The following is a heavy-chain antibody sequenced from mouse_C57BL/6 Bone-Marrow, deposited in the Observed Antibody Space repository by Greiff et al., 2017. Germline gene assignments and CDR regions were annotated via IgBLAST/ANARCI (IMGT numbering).Heavy chain of an antibody. J-gene: IGHJ1*03. CDR1: GFTFSDYG. Sequence: EVQVVESGGGLVQPGGSLKLSCAASGFTFSDYGMAWVRQAPRKGPEWVAFISNLAYSIYYADTVTGRFTISRENAKNTLYLEMSSLRSEDTAMLYCARHGGYDGYYLSYFDVWGTGTTVTVSS. CDR3: ARHGGYDGYYLSYFDV. CDR2: ISNLAYSI. D-gene: IGHD2-3*01. V-gene: IGHV5-15*01.